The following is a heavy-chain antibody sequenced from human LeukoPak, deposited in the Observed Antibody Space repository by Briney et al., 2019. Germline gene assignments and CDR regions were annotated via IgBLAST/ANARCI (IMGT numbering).Heavy chain of an antibody. J-gene: IGHJ3*02. D-gene: IGHD2-15*01. CDR1: GYSFTSYW. Sequence: GESLKISCKGSGYSFTSYWIGWVRQMPGKGLEWMGIIYPGDSDTRYSPSFQGQVTISADKSISTAYLQWSSLKASDTAMYYCARKGYCSGGSCYSLPRGAFDIWGQGTMVTVSS. CDR3: ARKGYCSGGSCYSLPRGAFDI. CDR2: IYPGDSDT. V-gene: IGHV5-51*01.